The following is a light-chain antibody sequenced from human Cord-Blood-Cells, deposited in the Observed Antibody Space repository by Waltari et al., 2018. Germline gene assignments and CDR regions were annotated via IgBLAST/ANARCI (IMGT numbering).Light chain of an antibody. CDR3: GSYAVSYTPYV. CDR1: SSDVGGYNY. CDR2: DVR. V-gene: IGLV2-11*01. Sequence: QSALTQPRSVSGSPGQSVTISCTGTSSDVGGYNYVSWYQQHPGKAPKLMIYDVRKRPSGLPDRFSGSKSGNTASLTISGLQAEDEADYYCGSYAVSYTPYVFGTGTKVTVL. J-gene: IGLJ1*01.